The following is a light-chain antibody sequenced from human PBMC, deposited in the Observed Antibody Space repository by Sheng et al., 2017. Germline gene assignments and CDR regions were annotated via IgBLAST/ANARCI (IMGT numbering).Light chain of an antibody. CDR2: SNN. CDR1: NSNIGTGYD. Sequence: QSVLTQPPSVSGAPGQRATISCTGSNSNIGTGYDVNWYQQLPGSAPKLLIHSNNHRPSGVPARFSGSKSGTSGSLAIAGLQPEDEADYYCQSYDSSLSSVVFGGGTKLTVL. CDR3: QSYDSSLSSVV. V-gene: IGLV1-40*01. J-gene: IGLJ2*01.